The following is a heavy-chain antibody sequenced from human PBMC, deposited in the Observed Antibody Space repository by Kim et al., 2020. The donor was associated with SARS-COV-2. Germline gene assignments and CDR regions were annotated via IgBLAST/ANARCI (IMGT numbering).Heavy chain of an antibody. V-gene: IGHV6-1*01. Sequence: SQTLSLTCVISGDSVSSNSAAWNWIRQSPSRGLEWLGRTYYRSKWYNDYAVSVKSRITINPDTSKNQFSLQLNSVTPEDTAVYYCARVPNSSSWYTYYYGMDVWGQGTTVTVSS. CDR2: TYYRSKWYN. CDR3: ARVPNSSSWYTYYYGMDV. J-gene: IGHJ6*02. D-gene: IGHD6-13*01. CDR1: GDSVSSNSAA.